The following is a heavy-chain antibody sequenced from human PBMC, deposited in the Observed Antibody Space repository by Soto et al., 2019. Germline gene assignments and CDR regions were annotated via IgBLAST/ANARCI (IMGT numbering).Heavy chain of an antibody. J-gene: IGHJ6*02. Sequence: GESLKISCKGSGYSFTSYWIGWVRQMPGKGLEWMGIIYPGDSDTRYSPSFQGKVTISAGKSISTAYLQWSSLKASDTAMYYCARHKAVGATATEDYYYGMDVWGQGTTVTVSS. CDR1: GYSFTSYW. D-gene: IGHD1-26*01. CDR2: IYPGDSDT. V-gene: IGHV5-51*01. CDR3: ARHKAVGATATEDYYYGMDV.